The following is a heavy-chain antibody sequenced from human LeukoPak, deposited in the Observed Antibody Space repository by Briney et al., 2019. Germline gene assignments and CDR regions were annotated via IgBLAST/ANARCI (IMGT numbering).Heavy chain of an antibody. CDR3: VSGNDPDYVWGTYRLDAFDI. CDR1: GYTFSDYS. Sequence: PGGPLRLSCVASGYTFSDYSLNWVRQVPGKGLEWVSSISSSGTYIYYADSVRGRFTISRDNAKNSLFLQMNSLRAEDTALYYCVSGNDPDYVWGTYRLDAFDIWGEGTMVIVSS. V-gene: IGHV3-21*01. CDR2: ISSSGTYI. D-gene: IGHD3-16*02. J-gene: IGHJ3*02.